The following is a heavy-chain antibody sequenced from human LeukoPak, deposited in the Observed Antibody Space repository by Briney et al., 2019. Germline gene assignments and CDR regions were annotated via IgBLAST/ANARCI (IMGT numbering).Heavy chain of an antibody. CDR3: ARDRITMVRGVPDL. Sequence: PGGSLRLSCAASGFTFNTYSMNWVRQAPGKGLEWISSISSSSNSIYYADSVKGRFTISRDNSKNSLYLQMNSLRAEDTAVYYCARDRITMVRGVPDLWGRGTLVTVSS. J-gene: IGHJ2*01. CDR1: GFTFNTYS. V-gene: IGHV3-48*04. D-gene: IGHD3-10*01. CDR2: ISSSSNSI.